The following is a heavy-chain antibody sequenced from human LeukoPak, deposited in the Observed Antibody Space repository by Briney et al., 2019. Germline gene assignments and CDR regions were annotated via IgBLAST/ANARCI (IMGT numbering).Heavy chain of an antibody. CDR2: INPNSGGT. D-gene: IGHD3-22*01. CDR3: ARVKRYYYDSSGYYCDY. Sequence: ASVKVSCKASGYTFTGYYMHWVRQAPGQGLEWMGWINPNSGGTNYAQKFQGRVTMTRDTSISTAYMELSRLRFDDTAVYYCARVKRYYYDSSGYYCDYWGQGTLVTVSS. J-gene: IGHJ4*02. CDR1: GYTFTGYY. V-gene: IGHV1-2*02.